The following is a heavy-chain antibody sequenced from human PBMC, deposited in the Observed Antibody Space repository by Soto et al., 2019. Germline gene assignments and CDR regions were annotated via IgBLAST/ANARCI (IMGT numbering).Heavy chain of an antibody. Sequence: ASVKVSCKASGYTFTSYGISWVRQAPGQGLEWMGWISAYNGNTNYAQKLQGRVTMTTDTSTSTAYMELRSLRSDDTAVYYCARGGGSPLAHYYYGMDVWGQGTTVTVSS. CDR3: ARGGGSPLAHYYYGMDV. J-gene: IGHJ6*02. D-gene: IGHD1-26*01. CDR2: ISAYNGNT. CDR1: GYTFTSYG. V-gene: IGHV1-18*01.